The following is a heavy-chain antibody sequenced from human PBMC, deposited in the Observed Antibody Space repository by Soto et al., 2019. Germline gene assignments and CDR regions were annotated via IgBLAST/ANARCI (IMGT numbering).Heavy chain of an antibody. CDR3: AKDGVRMADSNWFEP. V-gene: IGHV3-21*04. CDR2: ISSSSSSI. CDR1: GFTFSSYS. D-gene: IGHD2-15*01. Sequence: GGSLRLSCAASGFTFSSYSMNWVRQAPGKGLEWVSSISSSSSSIYYADSVKGRFTISRDNAKNPLYLQMNSLRAEDTALYYCAKDGVRMADSNWFEPWGQGTLVTVSS. J-gene: IGHJ5*02.